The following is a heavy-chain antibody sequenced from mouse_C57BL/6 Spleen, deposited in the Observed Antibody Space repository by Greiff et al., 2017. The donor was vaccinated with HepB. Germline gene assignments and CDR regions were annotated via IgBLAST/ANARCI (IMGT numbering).Heavy chain of an antibody. J-gene: IGHJ1*03. Sequence: EVQLQESGGGLVKPGGSLKLSCAASGFTFSSYAMSWVRQTPEKRLEWVATISDGGSYTYYPDNVKGRFTISRDNAKNNLYLQMSHLKSEDTAMYYCARDAYYVWYFDVWGTGTTVTVSS. D-gene: IGHD1-1*01. V-gene: IGHV5-4*01. CDR1: GFTFSSYA. CDR3: ARDAYYVWYFDV. CDR2: ISDGGSYT.